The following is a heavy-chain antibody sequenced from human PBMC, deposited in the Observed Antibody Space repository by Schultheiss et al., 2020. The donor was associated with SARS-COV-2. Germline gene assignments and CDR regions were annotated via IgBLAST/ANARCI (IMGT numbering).Heavy chain of an antibody. Sequence: SQTLSLTCTVSGGSISSSSYYWGWIRQPPGKGLEWIGSIYYSGSTNYNPSLKSRVTISVDTSKNQFSLKLSSVTAADTAVYYCARQGVTGTNGWFDPWGQGTLVTVSS. CDR3: ARQGVTGTNGWFDP. CDR2: IYYSGST. V-gene: IGHV4-39*01. CDR1: GGSISSSSYY. D-gene: IGHD1-7*01. J-gene: IGHJ5*02.